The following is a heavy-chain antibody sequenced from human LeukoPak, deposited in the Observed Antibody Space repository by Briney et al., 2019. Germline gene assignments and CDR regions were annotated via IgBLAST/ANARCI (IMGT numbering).Heavy chain of an antibody. Sequence: GSLSLSCAASGFTFNNYVMNWVRQAPGKGLEWLSSISLSGGSTYYADSVKGRFTVSRDNSKNTFYLQMNSLRAEDTAVYYCAKDRHGSSPYHFDYWGQGTLVTVSS. CDR1: GFTFNNYV. J-gene: IGHJ4*02. D-gene: IGHD6-6*01. CDR2: ISLSGGST. CDR3: AKDRHGSSPYHFDY. V-gene: IGHV3-23*01.